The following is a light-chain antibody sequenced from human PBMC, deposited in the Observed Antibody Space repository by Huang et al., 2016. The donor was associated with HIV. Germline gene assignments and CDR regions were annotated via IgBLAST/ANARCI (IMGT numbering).Light chain of an antibody. J-gene: IGKJ1*01. V-gene: IGKV4-1*01. CDR2: WAS. CDR1: QSVLDSSNKKNY. CDR3: QQYYSTPA. Sequence: DIVMTQSPDSLPVSLGERATINCKSSQSVLDSSNKKNYLAWYQQKPGQPPKLLLYWASVRESGVPDRVRGSGSGTEFTLTINNLQAEDVAVYYCQQYYSTPAFGQGTNVDI.